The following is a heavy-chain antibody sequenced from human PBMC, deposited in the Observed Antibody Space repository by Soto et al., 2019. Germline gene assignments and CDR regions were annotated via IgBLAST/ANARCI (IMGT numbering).Heavy chain of an antibody. CDR3: ARGGAVGITMVRGVIGYYGMDV. CDR2: INHSGST. J-gene: IGHJ6*02. CDR1: GGSCSGYY. V-gene: IGHV4-34*01. Sequence: PSETLSLTCAVYGGSCSGYYWSWIRQPPGKGLEWIGEINHSGSTNYNPSLKSRVTISVDTSKNQFSLKLSSVTAADTAVYYCARGGAVGITMVRGVIGYYGMDVWGQGTTVTVSS. D-gene: IGHD3-10*01.